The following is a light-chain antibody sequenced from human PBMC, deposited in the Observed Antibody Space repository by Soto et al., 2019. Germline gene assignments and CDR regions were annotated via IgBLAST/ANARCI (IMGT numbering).Light chain of an antibody. CDR3: QSWDTGIHRV. V-gene: IGLV4-69*01. J-gene: IGLJ2*01. CDR1: SGHSTYA. Sequence: QSVLAQSPSASASLGASVKLTCTLSSGHSTYAIAWHQQQPEKGPRYLMKLNSDGSHTKGDGIPERFSGCSSGAERYLSISSLQSEDEADYYCQSWDTGIHRVFGGGTKVTVL. CDR2: LNSDGSH.